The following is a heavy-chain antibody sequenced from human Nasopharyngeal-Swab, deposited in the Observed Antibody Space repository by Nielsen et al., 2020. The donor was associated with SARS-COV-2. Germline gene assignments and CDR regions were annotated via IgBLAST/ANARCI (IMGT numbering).Heavy chain of an antibody. CDR1: GGSIGDDY. CDR3: ARPQVAATPALGFQH. V-gene: IGHV4-59*12. CDR2: VVYSGRT. J-gene: IGHJ1*01. Sequence: SETLSLTCTVSGGSIGDDYWNWIRQPPGKGLEWVGCVVYSGRTNYSPSLKSRVTISVDTSKYQFSLKLSSVTAADTAVYYCARPQVAATPALGFQHWGQGTLVTVSS. D-gene: IGHD2-15*01.